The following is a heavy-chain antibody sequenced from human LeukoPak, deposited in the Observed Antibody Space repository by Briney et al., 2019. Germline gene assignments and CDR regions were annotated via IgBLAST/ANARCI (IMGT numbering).Heavy chain of an antibody. Sequence: RGSLRLSCAASGFTFSSYWMTWVRQAPGKGLEWVANIKQDGSQKFYLDSVKGRFTISRDNAKESLFLQMNSLRAEDTAVYYCARHYDSTAYSLDYWGQGTLVTVSS. J-gene: IGHJ4*02. V-gene: IGHV3-7*01. CDR3: ARHYDSTAYSLDY. CDR2: IKQDGSQK. D-gene: IGHD3-22*01. CDR1: GFTFSSYW.